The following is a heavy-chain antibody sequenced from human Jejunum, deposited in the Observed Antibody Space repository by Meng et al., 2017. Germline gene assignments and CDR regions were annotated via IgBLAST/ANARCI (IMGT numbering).Heavy chain of an antibody. CDR2: INSDGSST. CDR1: GFTFSSYW. V-gene: IGHV3-74*01. D-gene: IGHD3-9*01. CDR3: ARGPGYFDWLNYYYYGMDV. Sequence: GESLKISCAASGFTFSSYWMHWVRQAPGKGLVWVSRINSDGSSTSYADSVKGRFTISRDNAKNTLYLQMNSLRAEDTAVYYCARGPGYFDWLNYYYYGMDVWGQGTMVTVSS. J-gene: IGHJ6*02.